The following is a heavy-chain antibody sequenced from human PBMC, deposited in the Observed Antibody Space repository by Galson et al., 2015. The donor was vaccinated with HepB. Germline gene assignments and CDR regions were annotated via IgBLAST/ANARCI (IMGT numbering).Heavy chain of an antibody. CDR1: GGSNSSYH. J-gene: IGHJ4*02. CDR2: FYDSGSS. CDR3: ARSRSGYDSRDL. V-gene: IGHV4-59*01. D-gene: IGHD5-12*01. Sequence: ETLSLTCTVSGGSNSSYHWSWIRQPPGKGLEWIGYFYDSGSSNWNRSLKSRVTMSVVASHNQLALRLSSATATDTAVYYCARSRSGYDSRDLWGQGTLVTVSS.